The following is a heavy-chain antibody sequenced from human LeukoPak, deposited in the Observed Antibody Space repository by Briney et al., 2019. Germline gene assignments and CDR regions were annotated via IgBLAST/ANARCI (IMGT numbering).Heavy chain of an antibody. CDR2: INGGSST. CDR3: ARQLGYCDSGTCYFEY. D-gene: IGHD2-15*01. V-gene: IGHV3-23*01. J-gene: IGHJ4*02. Sequence: PGGSLRLSCAASGFTFKSYLMTWVRQAPGKGLEWVSSINGGSSTSYADSVKGRFTISRDNSKTTLFLQMNSLRAEDTAVYYCARQLGYCDSGTCYFEYWGQGTLVTVSS. CDR1: GFTFKSYL.